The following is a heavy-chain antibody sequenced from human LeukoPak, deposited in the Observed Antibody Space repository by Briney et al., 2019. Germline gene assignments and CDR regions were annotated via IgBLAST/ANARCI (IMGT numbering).Heavy chain of an antibody. V-gene: IGHV4-34*01. Sequence: PSETLSLTSAVYGGSFSGYYWSWIRQPPGKGLEWIGEINHSGSTNYNPSLKSRVTISVDTSKNQFSLKLSSVTAAVTAVYYCARVGYGGYVRRDMFDYWGQGTLVTVSS. J-gene: IGHJ4*02. CDR2: INHSGST. D-gene: IGHD5-12*01. CDR1: GGSFSGYY. CDR3: ARVGYGGYVRRDMFDY.